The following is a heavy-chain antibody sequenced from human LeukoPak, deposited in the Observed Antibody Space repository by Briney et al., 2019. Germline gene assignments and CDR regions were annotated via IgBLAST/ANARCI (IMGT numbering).Heavy chain of an antibody. D-gene: IGHD3-22*01. J-gene: IGHJ4*02. Sequence: GASVKVSCKASGYTFTGYYMHWVRQAPGQGLEWMGWINPNSGGTNYAQKLQGRVTMTTDTSTSTAYMELRSLRSDDTAVYYCARGGDYYDSSGYYYAVDYWGQGTLVTVSS. V-gene: IGHV1-2*02. CDR1: GYTFTGYY. CDR2: INPNSGGT. CDR3: ARGGDYYDSSGYYYAVDY.